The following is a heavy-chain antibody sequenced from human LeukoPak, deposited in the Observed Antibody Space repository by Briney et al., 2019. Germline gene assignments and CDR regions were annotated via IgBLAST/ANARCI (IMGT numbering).Heavy chain of an antibody. CDR3: ARDRELAALDP. CDR1: GDSLRTTTYY. V-gene: IGHV4-39*07. CDR2: LYHSGTI. Sequence: PSETLSLTCTVSGDSLRTTTYYWNWIRQPPGKGLEWIGGLYHSGTIYYNPSLKSRVTISADKSKNHFSLKLTSVTAADTAVYYCARDRELAALDPWGQGTLVIVSS. D-gene: IGHD1-26*01. J-gene: IGHJ5*02.